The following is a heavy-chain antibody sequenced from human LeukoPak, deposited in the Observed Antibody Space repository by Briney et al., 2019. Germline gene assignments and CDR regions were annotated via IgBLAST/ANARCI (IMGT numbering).Heavy chain of an antibody. CDR3: AKRGGMYPAYYFDY. CDR2: ISGSGGST. CDR1: GFSFSSYG. V-gene: IGHV3-23*01. D-gene: IGHD3-16*01. Sequence: GGSLRLSCAASGFSFSSYGMSWVRQAPGKGLEWVSGISGSGGSTYYADSVKGRFTISRDNSKNTLYLQMNSLRAEDTAVYYCAKRGGMYPAYYFDYWGQGTLVTVSS. J-gene: IGHJ4*02.